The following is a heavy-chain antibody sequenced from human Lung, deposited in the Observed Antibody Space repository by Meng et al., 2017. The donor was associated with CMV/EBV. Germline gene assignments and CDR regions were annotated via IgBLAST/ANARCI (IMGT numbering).Heavy chain of an antibody. J-gene: IGHJ4*02. Sequence: QVQLVESGAGVKKPGASLKVSCKASGYTFTGYYMHRLRQAAGQGLEWVGRITPSSGGTTYAQKFQGRVTMTRDTSISTAYMELSRLRSDDAAIYYCVRANLGSADYWGQGTLVTVSS. V-gene: IGHV1-2*06. CDR3: VRANLGSADY. CDR2: ITPSSGGT. D-gene: IGHD7-27*01. CDR1: GYTFTGYY.